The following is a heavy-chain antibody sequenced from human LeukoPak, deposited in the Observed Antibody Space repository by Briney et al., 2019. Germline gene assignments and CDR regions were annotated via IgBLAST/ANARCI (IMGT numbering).Heavy chain of an antibody. Sequence: GGSLRLSCAASGFTFSNYWMSWVRQAPGKGLEWVANIKQDGSEKYYVDSVKGRFTISRDNAKNSLYLQMNSLRAEDTAVYYCARGVAGNFDYWGQGTLVTVSS. V-gene: IGHV3-7*01. CDR2: IKQDGSEK. CDR3: ARGVAGNFDY. CDR1: GFTFSNYW. J-gene: IGHJ4*02. D-gene: IGHD6-19*01.